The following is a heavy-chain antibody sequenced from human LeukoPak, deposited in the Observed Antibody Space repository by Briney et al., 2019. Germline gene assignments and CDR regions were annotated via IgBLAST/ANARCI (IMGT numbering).Heavy chain of an antibody. CDR2: ISYSGST. D-gene: IGHD1-26*01. CDR1: GGSISSSDYY. V-gene: IGHV4-39*01. CDR3: ARLVQTGTYKGFCDY. J-gene: IGHJ4*02. Sequence: PSETLSLTCTVSGGSISSSDYYWGRSRQPPGKGLEWIGTISYSGSTYYNPSLKSRVTISVDTSKNQFSLKLSSLTAADTAVYYCARLVQTGTYKGFCDYWGQGTLVTVSS.